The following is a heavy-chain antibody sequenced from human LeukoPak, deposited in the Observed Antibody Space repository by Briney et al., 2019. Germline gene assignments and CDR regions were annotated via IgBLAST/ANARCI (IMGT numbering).Heavy chain of an antibody. Sequence: SETLSLTCAVSGVSFDDYYWSRVRQTPGKGLEWLGEINHSGYTNDSPSLKSRVTLSIDTSRKQFSLNLRSVTVADAGIYYCTRMTTGHDYWGQGTLVTVSS. J-gene: IGHJ4*02. CDR1: GVSFDDYY. V-gene: IGHV4-34*01. CDR3: TRMTTGHDY. CDR2: INHSGYT. D-gene: IGHD4-17*01.